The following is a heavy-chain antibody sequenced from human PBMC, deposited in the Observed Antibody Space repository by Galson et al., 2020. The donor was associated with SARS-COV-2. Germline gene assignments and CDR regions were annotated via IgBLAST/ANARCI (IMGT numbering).Heavy chain of an antibody. CDR3: ARSPPASTSGTSIYFDY. CDR1: GFAFSSYT. Sequence: GALKISCAASGFAFSSYTMNWVRQAPGKGLEWVASLDTSSTYIYHADSLKGRFTISRDNAENSLYLQMNSLRAEDTAVYYCARSPPASTSGTSIYFDYWGQGTQVTVSS. D-gene: IGHD3-10*01. V-gene: IGHV3-21*01. CDR2: LDTSSTYI. J-gene: IGHJ4*02.